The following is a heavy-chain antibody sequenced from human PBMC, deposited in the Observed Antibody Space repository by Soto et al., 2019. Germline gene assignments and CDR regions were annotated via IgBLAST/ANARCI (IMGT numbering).Heavy chain of an antibody. CDR1: GFTFSSYW. V-gene: IGHV3-74*01. J-gene: IGHJ4*02. CDR2: INSDGSST. Sequence: HPGGSLRLSCAASGFTFSSYWMHWVRQAPGKGLVWVSRINSDGSSTSYADSVKGRFTISRDNAKNTLYLQMNSLRAEDTAVYYCARDSWDGYNPPQYYFDYWGQGTLVTVSS. CDR3: ARDSWDGYNPPQYYFDY. D-gene: IGHD5-12*01.